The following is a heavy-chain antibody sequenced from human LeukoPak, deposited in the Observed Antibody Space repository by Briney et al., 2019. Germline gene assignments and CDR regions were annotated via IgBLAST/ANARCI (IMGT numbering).Heavy chain of an antibody. Sequence: GGSLRPSCAASGFTFSDVWMSWVRQAPGMGLEWIGRIRSKTHGGTTDYAAPVKGRFSISRDDSKNTLYLQMDSLKTEDTAVYYCATEGSSPKYFDFWGQGTLVTVSS. D-gene: IGHD1-26*01. CDR2: IRSKTHGGTT. J-gene: IGHJ4*02. V-gene: IGHV3-15*01. CDR1: GFTFSDVW. CDR3: ATEGSSPKYFDF.